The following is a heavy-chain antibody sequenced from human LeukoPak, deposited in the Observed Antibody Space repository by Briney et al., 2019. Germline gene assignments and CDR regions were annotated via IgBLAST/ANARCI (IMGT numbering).Heavy chain of an antibody. V-gene: IGHV1-18*01. CDR2: ISVYNGNT. J-gene: IGHJ4*02. CDR1: GYTFTSYG. Sequence: VSVKVSCKASGYTFTSYGISWVRQAPGQGLEWMGWISVYNGNTNYAQKLQGRVTLTTDTSTSTAYMELRSLRSDDTAVYYCARVSHTAMATYNFDYWGQGTLVTVSS. D-gene: IGHD5-18*01. CDR3: ARVSHTAMATYNFDY.